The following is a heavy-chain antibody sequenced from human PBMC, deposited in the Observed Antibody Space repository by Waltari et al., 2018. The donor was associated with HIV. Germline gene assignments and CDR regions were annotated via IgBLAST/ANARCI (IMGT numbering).Heavy chain of an antibody. V-gene: IGHV4-59*01. CDR2: IYYRGST. Sequence: VQLQESGPGLVRASGALSLPGTCPRRPIIRYYWSWIRHRPREGLEWIEYIYYRGSTNYNPSLKSRVTISVDTSKNQFSLTLSSVTAADTAVYYGARAPYSNYDRRDYGMDVWGQGTTVTVSS. D-gene: IGHD4-4*01. CDR1: RRPIIRYY. J-gene: IGHJ6*02. CDR3: ARAPYSNYDRRDYGMDV.